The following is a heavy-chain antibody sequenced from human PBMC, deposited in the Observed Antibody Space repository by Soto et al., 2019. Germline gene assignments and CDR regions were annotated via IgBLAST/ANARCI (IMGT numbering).Heavy chain of an antibody. J-gene: IGHJ4*02. V-gene: IGHV1-18*01. D-gene: IGHD6-13*01. CDR3: ARDLRYSSSWYYFDY. CDR2: ISAYNGNT. CDR1: GGTFSSYA. Sequence: ASVKVSCKASGGTFSSYAISWVRQAPGQGLEWMGWISAYNGNTNYAQKLQGRVTMTTDTSTSTAYMELRSLRSDDTAVYYCARDLRYSSSWYYFDYWGQGTLVTVS.